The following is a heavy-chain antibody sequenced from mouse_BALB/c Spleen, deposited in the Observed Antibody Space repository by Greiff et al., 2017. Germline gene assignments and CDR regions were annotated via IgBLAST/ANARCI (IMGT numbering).Heavy chain of an antibody. J-gene: IGHJ4*01. Sequence: VQLQQSGAELVRPGTSVKVSCKASGYAFTNYLIEWVKQRPGQGLEWIGVINPGSGGTNYNEKFKGKATLTADKSSSTAYMQLSSLTSDDSAVYFCARHYRYDKYAMDYWGQGTSVTVSS. CDR1: GYAFTNYL. CDR3: ARHYRYDKYAMDY. CDR2: INPGSGGT. V-gene: IGHV1-54*01. D-gene: IGHD2-14*01.